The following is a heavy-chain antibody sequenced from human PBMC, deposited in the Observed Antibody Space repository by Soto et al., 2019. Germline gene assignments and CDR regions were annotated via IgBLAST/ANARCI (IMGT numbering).Heavy chain of an antibody. D-gene: IGHD3-22*01. CDR3: ARVLDDSSGYYYHDNKYYFDY. CDR2: ISAYNGNT. CDR1: GYTFTSYG. J-gene: IGHJ4*02. Sequence: VKVSCKASGYTFTSYGISWVRQAPGQGLEWMGWISAYNGNTNYAQKLQGRVTMTTDTSTSTAYMELRSLRSDDTAVYYCARVLDDSSGYYYHDNKYYFDYWGQGTLVTVSS. V-gene: IGHV1-18*01.